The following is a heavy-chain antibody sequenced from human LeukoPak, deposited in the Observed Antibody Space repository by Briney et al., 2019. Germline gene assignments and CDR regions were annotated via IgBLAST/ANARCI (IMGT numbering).Heavy chain of an antibody. CDR1: GFRFDDYA. Sequence: GGSLRLSCAASGFRFDDYAMHWVRQAPGKGLEWVSLISGGGISTYYADSVKGRFTISRDNSKNSLYLQMNSLRTEDTALYYCAKDIRYYFDYWGQGTLVTVSS. D-gene: IGHD2-2*01. CDR2: ISGGGIST. J-gene: IGHJ4*02. CDR3: AKDIRYYFDY. V-gene: IGHV3-43*02.